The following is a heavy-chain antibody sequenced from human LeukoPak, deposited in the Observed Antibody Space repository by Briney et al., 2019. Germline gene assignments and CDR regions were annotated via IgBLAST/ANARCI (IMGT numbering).Heavy chain of an antibody. V-gene: IGHV3-9*01. CDR1: GFTFDGYA. Sequence: PGRSLRLSCAASGFTFDGYAMHWVRQAPGKGLEWVSGISWNSGSIGYADSVKGRFTISRDNAKNSLYLQMNSLRAEDTALYYCAKDIVGSSHDAFDIWGQGTMVTVSS. CDR3: AKDIVGSSHDAFDI. CDR2: ISWNSGSI. D-gene: IGHD6-13*01. J-gene: IGHJ3*02.